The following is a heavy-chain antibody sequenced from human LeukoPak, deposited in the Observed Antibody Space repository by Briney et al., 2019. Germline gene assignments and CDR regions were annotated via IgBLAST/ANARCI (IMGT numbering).Heavy chain of an antibody. CDR2: INPNSGGT. CDR3: ARAPLGGPLRFFDD. D-gene: IGHD3-3*01. V-gene: IGHV1-2*02. J-gene: IGHJ5*02. CDR1: GYTFTCYD. Sequence: GASVKVSCKASGYTFTCYDIHWVRQAPGQGLEWMGWINPNSGGTNYAQKFQGRVTMTRDTSISTAYMELTRLRSDDTAVFYCARAPLGGPLRFFDDWGQGTLVTVSS.